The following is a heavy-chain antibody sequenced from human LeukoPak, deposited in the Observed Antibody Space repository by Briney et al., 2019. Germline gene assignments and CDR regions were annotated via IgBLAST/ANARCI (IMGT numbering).Heavy chain of an antibody. V-gene: IGHV4-39*07. D-gene: IGHD6-19*01. CDR3: GRSSSDHYYGMDV. J-gene: IGHJ6*02. CDR2: IYYSGST. CDR1: GGSISSSSYY. Sequence: SETLSLTCTVSGGSISSSSYYWGWIRQPPGKGLEWIGSIYYSGSTYYNPSLKSRVTISVDTSKNQFSLKLSSVTAADTAVYYCGRSSSDHYYGMDVWGQGTTVTVSS.